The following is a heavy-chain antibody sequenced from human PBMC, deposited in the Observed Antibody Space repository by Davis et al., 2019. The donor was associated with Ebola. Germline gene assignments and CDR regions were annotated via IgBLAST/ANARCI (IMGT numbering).Heavy chain of an antibody. Sequence: SVKVSCKAAGGTLRTHGISWVRQAPGQGLEWMGGLIPIFGTPNYAQKFQGRVTIIADESTSTAYVELSSLKSEDTAIYYCAGHGRRLVGYFDSWGQGTLVTVSS. CDR3: AGHGRRLVGYFDS. CDR1: GGTLRTHG. D-gene: IGHD2-2*01. J-gene: IGHJ4*02. CDR2: LIPIFGTP. V-gene: IGHV1-69*13.